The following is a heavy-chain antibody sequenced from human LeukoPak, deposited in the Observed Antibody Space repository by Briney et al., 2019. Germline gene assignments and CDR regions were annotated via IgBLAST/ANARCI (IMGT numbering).Heavy chain of an antibody. V-gene: IGHV6-1*01. CDR2: TYYRSKWYN. CDR3: AREEDAGYGTPFFFDY. D-gene: IGHD5-18*01. Sequence: SQALSLTCAISGASVSSNSAAWNWLRQSPSRGLEWLARTYYRSKWYNDYAVSVKSRITINPDTSKNQFSLQLNSVTPEDTAVYYCAREEDAGYGTPFFFDYWGQGTLVTVSS. CDR1: GASVSSNSAA. J-gene: IGHJ4*02.